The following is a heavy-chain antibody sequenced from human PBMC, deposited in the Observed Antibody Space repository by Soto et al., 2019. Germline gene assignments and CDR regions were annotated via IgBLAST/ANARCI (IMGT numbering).Heavy chain of an antibody. Sequence: EVQLVESGGGLVQPGGSLRLSCAASGFTVSSNYMSWVRQAPGKGLEWVSVLYSGGSTYSADSVKGRFTISRDNSTTTRYLQMNSLRADDTAVYYCVSGLTRTPDYWGQGTLVTVSS. CDR1: GFTVSSNY. CDR3: VSGLTRTPDY. J-gene: IGHJ4*02. V-gene: IGHV3-66*01. D-gene: IGHD5-12*01. CDR2: LYSGGST.